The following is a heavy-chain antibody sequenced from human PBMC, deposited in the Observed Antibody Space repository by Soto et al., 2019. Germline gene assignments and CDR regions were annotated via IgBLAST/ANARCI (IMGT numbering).Heavy chain of an antibody. CDR2: ISYDGSNI. Sequence: QVQLVESGGGVVQPGRSLRLSCAASGFIFNSYGMHWIRQAPGKGLEWVAVISYDGSNIFYADSVKGRFTISRDNSNNTLYLQMNSLRGDDTAVYYCARGVRGVATIAIGFCLAYWGQGTLVTTSS. V-gene: IGHV3-30*03. J-gene: IGHJ4*02. CDR3: ARGVRGVATIAIGFCLAY. D-gene: IGHD5-12*01. CDR1: GFIFNSYG.